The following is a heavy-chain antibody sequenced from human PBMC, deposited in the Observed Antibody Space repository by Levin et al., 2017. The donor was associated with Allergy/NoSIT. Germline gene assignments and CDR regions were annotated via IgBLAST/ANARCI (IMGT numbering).Heavy chain of an antibody. CDR3: AHRALAVAGPFAFDY. CDR1: GLSVTTSLVG. V-gene: IGHV2-5*02. CDR2: IYWDDDK. D-gene: IGHD6-19*01. J-gene: IGHJ4*02. Sequence: QSGPTLVKPTQTLSLTCTFSGLSVTTSLVGVGWIRQPPGKPLEWLALIYWDDDKRYSPSLKSRLTITKDISKNQVVLTMTNMDPVDTATYYCAHRALAVAGPFAFDYWGQGILVTVSS.